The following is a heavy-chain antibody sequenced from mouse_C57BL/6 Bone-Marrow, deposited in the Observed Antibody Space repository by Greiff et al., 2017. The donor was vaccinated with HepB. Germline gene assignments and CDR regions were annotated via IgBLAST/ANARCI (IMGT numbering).Heavy chain of an antibody. J-gene: IGHJ2*01. CDR1: GYTFTDYY. CDR2: INPNNGGT. D-gene: IGHD3-3*01. Sequence: EVQLQQSGPELVKPGASVKISCKASGYTFTDYYMNWVKQSHGKSLEWIGDINPNNGGTSYNQKFKGKATLTVDKSSSTAYMELRSLTSEDSAVYYCARKEGRGFDYWGQGTTLTVSS. V-gene: IGHV1-26*01. CDR3: ARKEGRGFDY.